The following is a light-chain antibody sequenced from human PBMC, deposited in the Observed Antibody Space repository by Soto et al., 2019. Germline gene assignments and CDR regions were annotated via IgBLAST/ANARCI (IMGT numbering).Light chain of an antibody. V-gene: IGLV1-40*01. CDR2: GDN. CDR1: STNIGAGYD. CDR3: QSYDNRLSGSGI. J-gene: IGLJ2*01. Sequence: QSVLTQPPSVSGAPGLRVTISCTGSSTNIGAGYDVHWYQQLPGRAPKLLIYGDNNRPSGVPDRFSGSKSGTSASLAITGLQAEDEADYYCQSYDNRLSGSGIFGGGTKLTVL.